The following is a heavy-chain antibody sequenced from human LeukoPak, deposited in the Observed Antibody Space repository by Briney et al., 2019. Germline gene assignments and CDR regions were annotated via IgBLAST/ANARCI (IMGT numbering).Heavy chain of an antibody. CDR3: AREELWFGELLYAFDI. J-gene: IGHJ3*02. V-gene: IGHV1-8*01. Sequence: GASVKVSCKASGYTLTSYDINWVRQATGQGLEWMGWMNPDSGNTGYAQKFQGRVTMTRDTSTSTAYMELNSLRSEDTAVYYCAREELWFGELLYAFDIWGQGTTVTVSS. CDR1: GYTLTSYD. D-gene: IGHD3-10*01. CDR2: MNPDSGNT.